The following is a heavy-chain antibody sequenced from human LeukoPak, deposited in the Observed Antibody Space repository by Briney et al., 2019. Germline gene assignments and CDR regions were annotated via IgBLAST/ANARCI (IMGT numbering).Heavy chain of an antibody. J-gene: IGHJ4*02. CDR1: GFMFSSFA. Sequence: PGGSLRLSCTASGFMFSSFAIHWVRQAPGKGPEWGAVITYDGRSTYYADSVKGRFTISRDNAKNSLYLQMNSLRTEDTAVYYCVRDGSSWGNFDYWGQGTLVSVSS. CDR2: ITYDGRST. V-gene: IGHV3-30*04. D-gene: IGHD7-27*01. CDR3: VRDGSSWGNFDY.